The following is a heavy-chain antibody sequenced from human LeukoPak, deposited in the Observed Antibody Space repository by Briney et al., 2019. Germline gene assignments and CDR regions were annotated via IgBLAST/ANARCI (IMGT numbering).Heavy chain of an antibody. Sequence: GGSLRLSCAASGFTFSSYAMSWVRQAPGKGLEWVSAISGSGGSTYCADSVKGRFTISRDNSKNTLYLQMNSLRAEDTAVYYCAKITAVGYYFDYWGQGTLVTVSS. D-gene: IGHD3-10*01. V-gene: IGHV3-23*01. CDR3: AKITAVGYYFDY. CDR2: ISGSGGST. J-gene: IGHJ4*02. CDR1: GFTFSSYA.